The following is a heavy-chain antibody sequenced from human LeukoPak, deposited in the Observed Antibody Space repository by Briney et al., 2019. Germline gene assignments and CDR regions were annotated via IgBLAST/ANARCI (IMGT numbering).Heavy chain of an antibody. CDR1: GGSISSYY. Sequence: SETLSLTCTVSGGSISSYYWSWIRQPPGKGLEWIGYIYYSGSTNYNPSLKSRVTISVDTSKNQLSLKLISVTAADTAVYYCARTSGIAPAGIYYYYGMDVWGQGTTVTVSS. CDR2: IYYSGST. D-gene: IGHD6-13*01. CDR3: ARTSGIAPAGIYYYYGMDV. J-gene: IGHJ6*02. V-gene: IGHV4-59*01.